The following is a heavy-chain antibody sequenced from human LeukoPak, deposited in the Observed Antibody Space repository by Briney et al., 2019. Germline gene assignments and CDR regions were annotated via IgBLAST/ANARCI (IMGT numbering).Heavy chain of an antibody. D-gene: IGHD7-27*01. J-gene: IGHJ4*02. CDR1: GGSISSSNYY. CDR2: IYFSGNT. CDR3: ARGPNWPSLVSYFDS. V-gene: IGHV4-39*07. Sequence: SETLSLTCTVSGGSISSSNYYWGWIRQPPGEGLEWIGSIYFSGNTFYNPSLKSRVIITIDTSNNQFSLKLTSVTAADTAVYYCARGPNWPSLVSYFDSWGQGILVTVSS.